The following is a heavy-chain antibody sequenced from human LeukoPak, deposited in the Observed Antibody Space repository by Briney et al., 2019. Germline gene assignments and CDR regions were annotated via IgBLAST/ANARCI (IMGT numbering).Heavy chain of an antibody. CDR3: ATEVTNWFDP. Sequence: SETLSLTCTVSGYSISSGYYWGWIRQPPGKGLEWIGSIYHSGSTYYNPSLKSRVTISVDTSKNQFSLKLSSVTAADTAVYYCATEVTNWFDPGGQGTLVTVSS. CDR1: GYSISSGYY. D-gene: IGHD2-21*02. V-gene: IGHV4-38-2*02. J-gene: IGHJ5*02. CDR2: IYHSGST.